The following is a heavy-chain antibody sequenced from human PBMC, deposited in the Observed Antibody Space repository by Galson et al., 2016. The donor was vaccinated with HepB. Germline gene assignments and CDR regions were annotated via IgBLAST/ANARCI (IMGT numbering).Heavy chain of an antibody. J-gene: IGHJ4*02. D-gene: IGHD4-11*01. CDR3: ARTTASHSVAGTDDY. CDR2: VIPILGMK. Sequence: SVKVSCKASGGTFFNYAVSWVRQAPGQGLEWMGRVIPILGMKNYAQKFQGRVTITADKSTTTAYMELTSLSSEDTAVYFCARTTASHSVAGTDDYWGQGTLVTVSS. CDR1: GGTFFNYA. V-gene: IGHV1-69*04.